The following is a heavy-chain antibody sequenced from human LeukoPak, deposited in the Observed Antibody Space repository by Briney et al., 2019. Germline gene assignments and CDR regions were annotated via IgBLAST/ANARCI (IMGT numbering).Heavy chain of an antibody. Sequence: PSETLSLTCTVSGVSVSSGSYYWSWIRQPPGKGLEWIGYISYSGSTNYNPSLKSRVTISVDTSKNQFSLKLSSVTAADTAVYYCARLNYYDSSGYSSSPFDYWGQGTLVTVSS. V-gene: IGHV4-61*01. CDR1: GVSVSSGSYY. J-gene: IGHJ4*02. CDR2: ISYSGST. D-gene: IGHD3-22*01. CDR3: ARLNYYDSSGYSSSPFDY.